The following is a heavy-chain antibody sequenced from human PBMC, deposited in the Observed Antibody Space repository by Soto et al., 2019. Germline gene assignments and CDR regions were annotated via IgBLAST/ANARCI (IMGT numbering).Heavy chain of an antibody. D-gene: IGHD1-1*01. J-gene: IGHJ4*02. V-gene: IGHV3-11*06. CDR1: GFTFSDHY. CDR2: SSNSGSFT. CDR3: VRSGDNYNLLDY. Sequence: GGSLRLSCAASGFTFSDHYMSWIRQAPGKGLDWIGYSSNSGSFTRYADSVKGRFSISRDNAKNSLYLQINGLRGDDTATYFCVRSGDNYNLLDYWGQGTPVTVSS.